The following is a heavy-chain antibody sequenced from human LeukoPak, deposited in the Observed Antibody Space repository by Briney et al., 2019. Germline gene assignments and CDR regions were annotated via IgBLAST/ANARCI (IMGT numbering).Heavy chain of an antibody. J-gene: IGHJ4*02. D-gene: IGHD1-1*01. Sequence: GESLKISCNGSGYXFTNYWTAWVRQMPGRGLEWMVIINPSDSDTRYSPSFQGQVTISADKSISTAYLQWSSLKASDSAMYYCARAWNFDYWGQGTLVTVSS. V-gene: IGHV5-51*01. CDR3: ARAWNFDY. CDR2: INPSDSDT. CDR1: GYXFTNYW.